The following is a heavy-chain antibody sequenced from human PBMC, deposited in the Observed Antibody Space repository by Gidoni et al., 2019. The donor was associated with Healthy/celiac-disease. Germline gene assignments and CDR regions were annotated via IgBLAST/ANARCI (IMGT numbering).Heavy chain of an antibody. CDR1: SSYA. CDR3: ASLVDSISFGY. CDR2: IIPIFGTA. J-gene: IGHJ4*02. D-gene: IGHD2-8*02. V-gene: IGHV1-69*06. Sequence: SSYAISWVRQAPGQGLEWLGGIIPIFGTANYAQKFQGRVTITADKSTSTAYMELSSLRSEDTAVYSCASLVDSISFGYWGQGTLVTVSS.